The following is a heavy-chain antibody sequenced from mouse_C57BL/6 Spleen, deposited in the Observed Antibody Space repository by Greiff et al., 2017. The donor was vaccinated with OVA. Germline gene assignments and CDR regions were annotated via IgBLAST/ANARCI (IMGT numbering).Heavy chain of an antibody. CDR2: IDPNSGGT. J-gene: IGHJ4*01. V-gene: IGHV1-72*01. CDR3: ARSYYSNYDYAMDY. D-gene: IGHD2-5*01. CDR1: GYTFTSYW. Sequence: QVQLQQPGAELVKPGASVKLSCKASGYTFTSYWMHWVKQRPGRGLEWIGRIDPNSGGTKYNEKFKSKATLTVDKPSSTAYMQLSSLTSEDSAVYYSARSYYSNYDYAMDYWGQGTSVTVSS.